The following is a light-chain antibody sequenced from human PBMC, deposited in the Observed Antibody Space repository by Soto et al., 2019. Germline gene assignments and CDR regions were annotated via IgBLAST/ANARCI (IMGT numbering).Light chain of an antibody. Sequence: DIVMTQSPDSLAVSLGERATINCKSSQSIVYNSNNKNYLAWYQQKPGQPPKLLIYWSSTRESGVPDRFSGSGSGTDFPLTISSLQAEDVAVYYCQQYYSTPYTFGQGTKLEIK. V-gene: IGKV4-1*01. CDR3: QQYYSTPYT. CDR2: WSS. J-gene: IGKJ2*01. CDR1: QSIVYNSNNKNY.